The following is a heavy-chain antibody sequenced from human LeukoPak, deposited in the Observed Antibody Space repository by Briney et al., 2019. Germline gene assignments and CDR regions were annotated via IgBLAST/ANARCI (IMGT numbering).Heavy chain of an antibody. D-gene: IGHD3-10*01. Sequence: GGSLRLSCAASGFTFSSYGMHWVRQAPGKGLEWEAFIRYDGSNKYYADSVKGRFTISRDNSKNTLYLQMNSLRAEDTAVYYCAKIWFGELLFFMDVWGKGTTVTVSS. CDR1: GFTFSSYG. J-gene: IGHJ6*03. CDR2: IRYDGSNK. CDR3: AKIWFGELLFFMDV. V-gene: IGHV3-30*02.